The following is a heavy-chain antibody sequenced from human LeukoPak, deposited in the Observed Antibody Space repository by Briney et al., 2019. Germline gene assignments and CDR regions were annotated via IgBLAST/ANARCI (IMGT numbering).Heavy chain of an antibody. CDR3: ARATRIAAAGKNWFDP. J-gene: IGHJ5*02. V-gene: IGHV3-48*01. CDR2: ISSSSSTI. D-gene: IGHD6-13*01. CDR1: GFTFSSYS. Sequence: PGGSLRLSCAASGFTFSSYSMNWVRQAPGKGLEWVSYISSSSSTIYYADSVKGRFTISRDNAKNSLYLQTNSLRAEDTAVYYCARATRIAAAGKNWFDPWGQGTLVTVSS.